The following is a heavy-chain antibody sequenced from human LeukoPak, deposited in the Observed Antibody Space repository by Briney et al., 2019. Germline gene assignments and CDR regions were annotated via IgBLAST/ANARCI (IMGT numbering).Heavy chain of an antibody. CDR2: INYGGNS. V-gene: IGHV4-59*08. D-gene: IGHD3-10*01. J-gene: IGHJ4*02. CDR3: ARLDCISNTCYNY. Sequence: PSETLSLTCNVSGDSITSDYWSWIRQSPGRGLEWIGYINYGGNSHYNPSLNSRVTISVNRSNKQVSLKMRSMTAADTAVYYCARLDCISNTCYNYWAPGALATVSS. CDR1: GDSITSDY.